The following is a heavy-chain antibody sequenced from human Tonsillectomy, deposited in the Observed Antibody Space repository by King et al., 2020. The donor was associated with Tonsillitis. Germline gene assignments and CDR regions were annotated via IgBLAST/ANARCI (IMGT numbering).Heavy chain of an antibody. CDR3: ARGSNTWYHYVDY. J-gene: IGHJ4*02. CDR2: IDPSDSYT. V-gene: IGHV5-10-1*03. Sequence: VQLVESGAEVEKPGESLRISCKASGYSFTSYWINWVRQMPGKGLEWMGRIDPSDSYTNYSPSFQGHVTISVDRSITTAYLRWSSLKASDTAMYYCARGSNTWYHYVDYWGQGTPVTVSS. CDR1: GYSFTSYW. D-gene: IGHD6-13*01.